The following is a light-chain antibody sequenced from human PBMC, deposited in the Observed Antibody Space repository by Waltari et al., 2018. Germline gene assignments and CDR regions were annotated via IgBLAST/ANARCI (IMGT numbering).Light chain of an antibody. CDR3: SSYTTSSAPGV. V-gene: IGLV2-14*01. J-gene: IGLJ1*01. CDR2: EVS. Sequence: QSALTQPASVSGSPGQSITISCAGTASYVSPYDFVSWYQQHPGKAPHLIIYEVSNRPSGISNRFSASKSGNTASLTISGLQAEDEADYYCSSYTTSSAPGVFGTGTRVTVL. CDR1: ASYVSPYDF.